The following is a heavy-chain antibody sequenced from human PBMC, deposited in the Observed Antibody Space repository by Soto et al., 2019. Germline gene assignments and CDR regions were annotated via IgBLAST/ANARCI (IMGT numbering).Heavy chain of an antibody. V-gene: IGHV3-23*01. CDR1: VFTFSSYA. J-gene: IGHJ4*02. CDR3: AKASGWFGEFDY. Sequence: EVQLLESGGGLVQPGGSLRLSCAASVFTFSSYAMSWVRQAPGKGLEWVSAISGSGGSTYYADSVKGRFTISRDNSKNTLYLQMNSLRAEDTAVYYCAKASGWFGEFDYWGQGTLVTVSS. D-gene: IGHD3-10*01. CDR2: ISGSGGST.